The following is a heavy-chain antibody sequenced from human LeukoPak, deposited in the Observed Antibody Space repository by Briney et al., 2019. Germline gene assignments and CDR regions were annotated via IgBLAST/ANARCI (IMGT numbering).Heavy chain of an antibody. V-gene: IGHV3-21*05. CDR2: ISSSSSYT. J-gene: IGHJ5*02. CDR1: GFTFSSYW. Sequence: GGSLRLSCAASGFTFSSYWMNWARQAPGKGLEWVSYISSSSSYTNYADSVKGRFTISRDNAKNSLYLQMNSLRAEDTAVYYCARVISSSWYVLGWFDPWGQGTLVTVSS. CDR3: ARVISSSWYVLGWFDP. D-gene: IGHD6-13*01.